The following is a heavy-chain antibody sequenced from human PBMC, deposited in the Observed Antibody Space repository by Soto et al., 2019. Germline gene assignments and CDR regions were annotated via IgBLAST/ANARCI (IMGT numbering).Heavy chain of an antibody. Sequence: EVQLVESGGGLVQPGGSLRLSCAASGFTFSTYWMSWVRQAPGKGLEWVPNIKQDGSEKYYVDSVKGRFTISRDNAKNSLYLQMNSLRAEDTAVYYCARDHSGTTGSFDQWGQGTLATVSS. CDR3: ARDHSGTTGSFDQ. D-gene: IGHD4-17*01. V-gene: IGHV3-7*03. CDR1: GFTFSTYW. CDR2: IKQDGSEK. J-gene: IGHJ4*02.